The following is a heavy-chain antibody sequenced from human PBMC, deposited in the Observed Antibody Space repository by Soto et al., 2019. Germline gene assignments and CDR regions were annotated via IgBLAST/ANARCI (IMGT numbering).Heavy chain of an antibody. D-gene: IGHD6-13*01. CDR3: AKDFQAAGASDIFEY. V-gene: IGHV3-30*18. CDR1: GFTFSSYG. CDR2: TSYDGRHE. J-gene: IGHJ4*02. Sequence: QVKLVESGGGVVQPGRSLRLSCEASGFTFSSYGMHWVRQAPGKGLEWVAVTSYDGRHEYYSDAVRGRFSIYRDNSRNTPDLQMDNLRAEDTAVYYCAKDFQAAGASDIFEYWGQGTRVTVSS.